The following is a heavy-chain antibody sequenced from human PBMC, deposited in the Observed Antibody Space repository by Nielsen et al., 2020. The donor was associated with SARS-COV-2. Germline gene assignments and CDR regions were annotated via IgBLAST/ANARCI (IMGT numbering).Heavy chain of an antibody. D-gene: IGHD2-21*02. CDR3: ARDTGDLNY. CDR1: GFTFSDYY. CDR2: ISSSSSYI. V-gene: IGHV3-11*06. J-gene: IGHJ4*02. Sequence: GESLKISCAASGFTFSDYYMSWIRQAPGKGLEWVSYISSSSSYIYYADSVKGRFTISRDNAKNSLYLQMNSLRAEDTAVYYCARDTGDLNYWGQGTLVTVSS.